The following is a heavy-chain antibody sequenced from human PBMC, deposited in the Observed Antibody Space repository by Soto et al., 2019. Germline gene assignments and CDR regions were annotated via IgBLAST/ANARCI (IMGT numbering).Heavy chain of an antibody. D-gene: IGHD3-3*01. Sequence: GASVKVSYKASGYTFTSYDINWVRQATGQGLEWMGWMNPNSGNTGYAQKFRGRVTMTRNTSISTAYMELSSLRSEDTAVYYCARTGFLEWLSYYYGMDVWGQGTTVTVSS. CDR2: MNPNSGNT. CDR1: GYTFTSYD. V-gene: IGHV1-8*01. CDR3: ARTGFLEWLSYYYGMDV. J-gene: IGHJ6*02.